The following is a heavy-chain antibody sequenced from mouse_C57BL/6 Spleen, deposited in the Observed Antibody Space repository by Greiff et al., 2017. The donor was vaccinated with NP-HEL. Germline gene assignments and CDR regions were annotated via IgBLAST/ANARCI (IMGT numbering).Heavy chain of an antibody. CDR1: GFTFSSYA. V-gene: IGHV5-4*01. Sequence: EVKVVESGGGLVKPGGSLKLSCAASGFTFSSYAMSWVRQTPEKRLEWVATISDGGSYTYYPDNVKGRFTISRDNAKNNLYLQMSHLKSEDTAMYYCARERGWLDCWGQGTSVTVSS. CDR2: ISDGGSYT. D-gene: IGHD1-1*02. CDR3: ARERGWLDC. J-gene: IGHJ4*01.